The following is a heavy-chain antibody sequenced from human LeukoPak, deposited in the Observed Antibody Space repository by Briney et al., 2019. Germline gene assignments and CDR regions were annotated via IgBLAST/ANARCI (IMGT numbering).Heavy chain of an antibody. CDR1: GYIFTSSW. CDR2: IYPGDSDT. V-gene: IGHV5-51*01. CDR3: AIYSDTYYFDY. D-gene: IGHD1-26*01. J-gene: IGHJ4*02. Sequence: GESLKISCKGSGYIFTSSWIGWVRQMPGKGLEWMGIIYPGDSDTRYSPSFQGQVTISADKSISTAYLQWSSLKASDTAMYYCAIYSDTYYFDYWGQGTLVTVSS.